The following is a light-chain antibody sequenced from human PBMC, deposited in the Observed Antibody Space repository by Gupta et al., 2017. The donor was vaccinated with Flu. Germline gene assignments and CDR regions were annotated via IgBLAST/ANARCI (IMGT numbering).Light chain of an antibody. CDR2: QDT. V-gene: IGLV3-1*01. CDR1: KLGDKY. CDR3: QAWDSTNGV. Sequence: SYELTQPPSVSVSPGQTASITCSGDKLGDKYAYWYQQKPGQSPVLGIYQDTKRPSGIPERFSGSNSANTATLTISGTQAMDEACYYCQAWDSTNGVFGGGTKLTVL. J-gene: IGLJ2*01.